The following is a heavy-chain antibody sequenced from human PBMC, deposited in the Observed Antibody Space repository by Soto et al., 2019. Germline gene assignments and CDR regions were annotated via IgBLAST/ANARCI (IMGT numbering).Heavy chain of an antibody. Sequence: PSETLSLTCAVYGGSFSGYYWSWIRQPPGKGLEWIGEINHSGSTNYNPSLKSRVTISVDTSKNQFSLKLSSVTAADTAVYYCARGHPERRLYSGYDVVYFDYWGQGTLVTVSS. CDR2: INHSGST. CDR1: GGSFSGYY. V-gene: IGHV4-34*01. D-gene: IGHD5-12*01. CDR3: ARGHPERRLYSGYDVVYFDY. J-gene: IGHJ4*02.